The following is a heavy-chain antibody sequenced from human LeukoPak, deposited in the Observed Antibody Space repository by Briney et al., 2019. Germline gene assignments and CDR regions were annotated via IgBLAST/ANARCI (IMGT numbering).Heavy chain of an antibody. J-gene: IGHJ4*02. CDR3: ARGDDSGYYDYFDY. V-gene: IGHV3-21*01. CDR1: GFTFSSYS. Sequence: GGSLRLSCAASGFTFSSYSMNWVRQAPGKGLEWVSSISSSSSYIYYADSVKGRFTISRDNAKNSLYLQMNSLRAEDTAVYYCARGDDSGYYDYFDYWGQGALVTVSS. D-gene: IGHD3-22*01. CDR2: ISSSSSYI.